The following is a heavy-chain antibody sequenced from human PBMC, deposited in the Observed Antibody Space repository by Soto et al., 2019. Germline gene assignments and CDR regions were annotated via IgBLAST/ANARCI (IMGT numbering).Heavy chain of an antibody. D-gene: IGHD2-21*02. J-gene: IGHJ6*02. CDR3: IQSRCGGDCLQSYASHYYYGMDV. V-gene: IGHV2-5*02. CDR1: GFSLSTSGVG. Sequence: QITLKESGPTLVKPTQTLTLTCTFSGFSLSTSGVGVGWIRQPPGKALEWLALIYWDDDKRYSPSLRSRLTINKDTSKNQVVLTMTYMDPVDTATYYCIQSRCGGDCLQSYASHYYYGMDVWGQGTTVTVSS. CDR2: IYWDDDK.